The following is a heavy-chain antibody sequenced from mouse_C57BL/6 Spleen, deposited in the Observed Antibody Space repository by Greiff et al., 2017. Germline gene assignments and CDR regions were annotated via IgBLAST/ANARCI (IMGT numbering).Heavy chain of an antibody. Sequence: EVMLVESGGGLVKPGGSLKLSCAASGFTFSSYAMSWVRQTPEKRLEWVATISDGSSYTNYPDNVKGRFTISRDNAKNNLYLQMSHLKSEDTAMYYCARIYFGSSYYFDYWGQGTTLTVSS. CDR2: ISDGSSYT. D-gene: IGHD1-1*01. J-gene: IGHJ2*01. CDR3: ARIYFGSSYYFDY. V-gene: IGHV5-4*03. CDR1: GFTFSSYA.